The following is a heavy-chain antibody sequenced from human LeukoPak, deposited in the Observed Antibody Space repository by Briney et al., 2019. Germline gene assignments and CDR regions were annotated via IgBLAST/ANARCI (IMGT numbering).Heavy chain of an antibody. CDR2: IYPGGSGP. V-gene: IGHV5-51*01. D-gene: IGHD1-26*01. CDR1: GYSFTSYC. CDR3: GMSGDRVPLQDDVFDV. Sequence: GESLKISCKVSGYSFTSYCIGWVRQMPGKGLEWMGIIYPGGSGPTYSPSFQGQVTISADKTINSAYLQCSSLQASDAAMYYCGMSGDRVPLQDDVFDVWGQGTMVTVST. J-gene: IGHJ3*01.